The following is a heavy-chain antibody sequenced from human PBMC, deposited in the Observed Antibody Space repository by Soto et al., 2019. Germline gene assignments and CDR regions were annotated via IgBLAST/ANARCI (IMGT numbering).Heavy chain of an antibody. CDR2: IIPIFGTA. J-gene: IGHJ5*02. CDR1: GGTFSSYA. Sequence: SVKVSCKASGGTFSSYAISWVRQAPGQGLEWMGGIIPIFGTANYAQKFQGRVTITADKSASTAYMELSSLRSEDTAVYYCAGTPAIRFLEWLPTYPKNWFDPWGQGTLVTSPQ. D-gene: IGHD3-3*01. V-gene: IGHV1-69*06. CDR3: AGTPAIRFLEWLPTYPKNWFDP.